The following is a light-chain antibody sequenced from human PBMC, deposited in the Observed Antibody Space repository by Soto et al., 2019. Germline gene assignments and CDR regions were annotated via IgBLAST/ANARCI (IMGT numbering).Light chain of an antibody. Sequence: DIVMTQSPDSLAVSLGERATINCKSSQSVLYSSNNKNYLAWYQQQPGHPPKLLIYWASTRESGVPDRFSGSGSGTDFTLTISSLQAEDVAVYYGQQYYSTPFTFGGGTKVEIK. V-gene: IGKV4-1*01. CDR1: QSVLYSSNNKNY. J-gene: IGKJ4*01. CDR3: QQYYSTPFT. CDR2: WAS.